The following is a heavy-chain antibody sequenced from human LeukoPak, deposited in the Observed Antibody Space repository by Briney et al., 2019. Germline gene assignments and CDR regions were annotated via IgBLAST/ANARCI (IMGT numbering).Heavy chain of an antibody. CDR2: IYSSGST. Sequence: PSQNLSRTCAVSGDSISSATHYWSWIRQPAGKGLEWIGRIYSSGSTNYNPSLKSRVSISVDTSKNQFSLKLSSVTAADTAVYYCARFLNWVFDNWGQGTPVTVSS. CDR1: GDSISSATHY. V-gene: IGHV4-61*02. D-gene: IGHD7-27*01. J-gene: IGHJ4*02. CDR3: ARFLNWVFDN.